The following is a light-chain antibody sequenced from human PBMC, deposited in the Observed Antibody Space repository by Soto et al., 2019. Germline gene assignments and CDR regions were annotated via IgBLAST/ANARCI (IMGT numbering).Light chain of an antibody. CDR3: QPFNNWPPLT. CDR1: QFVSTN. Sequence: EVVMTQSPATLSVSPGERATLSCRASQFVSTNLAWYQQKPGQAPRLLIYSASTRATGIPARFSGSGSGTEFTLTISSLQSVDSAVYYCQPFNNWPPLTFGGGTKVE. V-gene: IGKV3-15*01. J-gene: IGKJ4*01. CDR2: SAS.